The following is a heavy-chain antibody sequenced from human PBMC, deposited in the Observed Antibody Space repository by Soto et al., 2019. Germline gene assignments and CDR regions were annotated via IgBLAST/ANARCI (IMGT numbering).Heavy chain of an antibody. D-gene: IGHD3-10*02. CDR3: ARGVPAGGYYARTRGYFDL. J-gene: IGHJ2*01. V-gene: IGHV4-39*01. CDR2: IYYSGST. CDR1: GGSISSSSYY. Sequence: SETLSLTCTVSGGSISSSSYYWGWIRQPPGKGLEWIGSIYYSGSTYYNPSLKSRVTISVDTSKNQFSLKLSSVTAADTAVYYCARGVPAGGYYARTRGYFDLWGRGTLVTVSS.